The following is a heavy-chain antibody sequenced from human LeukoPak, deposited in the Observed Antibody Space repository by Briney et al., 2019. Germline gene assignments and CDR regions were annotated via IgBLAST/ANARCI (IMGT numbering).Heavy chain of an antibody. D-gene: IGHD2-15*01. Sequence: ASVKVSCXASGYTFTGYYMHWVRQAPGQGLEWMGWINPNSGGTSYAQKFQGRVTMTRDTSISTAYMELSRLRSDDTAVYYCARGVGDSFVYYYYYMDVWGKGTTVTVSS. CDR3: ARGVGDSFVYYYYYMDV. CDR2: INPNSGGT. CDR1: GYTFTGYY. V-gene: IGHV1-2*02. J-gene: IGHJ6*03.